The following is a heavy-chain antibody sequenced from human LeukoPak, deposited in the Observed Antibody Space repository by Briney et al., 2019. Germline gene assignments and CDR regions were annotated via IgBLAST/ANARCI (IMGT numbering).Heavy chain of an antibody. CDR2: INPNSGGT. V-gene: IGHV1-2*02. Sequence: ASVKVSCKASGYTFTGYYMHWVRQAPGQGLEWMGWINPNSGGTNYAQKFQGRVTMTRDTSISTAYMELSRLRSDDTAVYYCARVEVIPVANWFDPWGQGTLVTVSS. CDR1: GYTFTGYY. CDR3: ARVEVIPVANWFDP. D-gene: IGHD6-19*01. J-gene: IGHJ5*02.